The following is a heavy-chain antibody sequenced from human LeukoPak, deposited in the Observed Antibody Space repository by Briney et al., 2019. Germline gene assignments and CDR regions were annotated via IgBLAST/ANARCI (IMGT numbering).Heavy chain of an antibody. D-gene: IGHD5-18*01. CDR1: GFTFSSYG. Sequence: GGSLRLSCAASGFTFSSYGIHWVRQAPGKGLEWVTFIQYDGSNKYADSVKGRFTISRDNSKNVLYLQMNSVRAEDTARYYCAKSSSRLDTSSFEYWGQGTLVTVSS. V-gene: IGHV3-30*02. CDR2: IQYDGSNK. J-gene: IGHJ4*02. CDR3: AKSSSRLDTSSFEY.